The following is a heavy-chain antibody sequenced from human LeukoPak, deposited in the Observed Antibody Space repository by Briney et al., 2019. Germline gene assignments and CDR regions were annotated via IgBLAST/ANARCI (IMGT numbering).Heavy chain of an antibody. Sequence: GGSLRLSFAASGFTFSSYWMSWVRQAPGKGLEWVGNIKQDGSETYFVDSVKGRFTISRDNAKNSLYLQMNNLRAEDTAVYYCARDAMSRTADYWGQGTLVTVSS. J-gene: IGHJ4*02. CDR2: IKQDGSET. V-gene: IGHV3-7*01. CDR1: GFTFSSYW. D-gene: IGHD2-2*01. CDR3: ARDAMSRTADY.